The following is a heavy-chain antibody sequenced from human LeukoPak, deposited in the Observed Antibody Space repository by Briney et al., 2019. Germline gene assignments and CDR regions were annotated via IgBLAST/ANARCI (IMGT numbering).Heavy chain of an antibody. J-gene: IGHJ6*02. CDR1: GGTFSSYA. CDR2: IIPILGIA. CDR3: ARGFSPNYYYGMDV. V-gene: IGHV1-69*04. Sequence: ASVKVSCKASGGTFSSYAISWVRQAPGQGLEWMGRIIPILGIANYAQKFQGRVTITADKSTSTAYMELSSLRSEDTAVYYCARGFSPNYYYGMDVWGQGTTVTVSS.